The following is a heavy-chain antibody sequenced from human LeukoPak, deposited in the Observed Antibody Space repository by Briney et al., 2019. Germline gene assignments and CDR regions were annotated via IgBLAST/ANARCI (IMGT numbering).Heavy chain of an antibody. Sequence: PGGSLRLSCAASGFTFRNYAMTWVRQAPGKGLEWVSLISESGGNTNYADSVKGRLTISRDNAKNSLYLQMNSLRAEDTAVYYCARDLRGSGRFFDSWGQGTLVSVSS. V-gene: IGHV3-23*01. J-gene: IGHJ4*02. CDR2: ISESGGNT. D-gene: IGHD3-10*01. CDR1: GFTFRNYA. CDR3: ARDLRGSGRFFDS.